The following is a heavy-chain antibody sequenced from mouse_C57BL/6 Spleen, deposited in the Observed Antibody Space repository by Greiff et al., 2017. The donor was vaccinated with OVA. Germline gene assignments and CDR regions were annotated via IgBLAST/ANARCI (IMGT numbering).Heavy chain of an antibody. CDR1: GYTFTSYW. CDR2: IHPNSGST. V-gene: IGHV1-64*01. CDR3: ARWSHYGYDGFAY. D-gene: IGHD2-2*01. J-gene: IGHJ3*01. Sequence: QVQLKQPGAELVKPGASVKLSCKASGYTFTSYWMHWVKQRPGQGLEWIGMIHPNSGSTNYNEKFKSKATLTVDKSSSTAYMQLSSLTSEDSAVYYCARWSHYGYDGFAYWGQGTLVTVSA.